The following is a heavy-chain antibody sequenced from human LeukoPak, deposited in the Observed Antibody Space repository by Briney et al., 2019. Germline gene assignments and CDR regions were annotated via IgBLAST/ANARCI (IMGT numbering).Heavy chain of an antibody. CDR3: AKVVGVYYFDY. V-gene: IGHV3-23*01. J-gene: IGHJ4*02. CDR2: FTGGDGRT. D-gene: IGHD1-26*01. CDR1: GFTFDNYA. Sequence: SGGSLRLSCAVSGFTFDNYAMSCVRQAPGKGLEWVSSFTGGDGRTHYADSMKGRLTISRDISKNTVYLQMNSLRAEDSALYYCAKVVGVYYFDYWGQGTLVTVSS.